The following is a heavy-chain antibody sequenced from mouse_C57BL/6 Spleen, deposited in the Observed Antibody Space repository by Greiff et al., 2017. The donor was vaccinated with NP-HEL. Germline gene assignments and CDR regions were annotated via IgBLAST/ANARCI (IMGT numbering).Heavy chain of an antibody. CDR3: SPYYGHAMDY. J-gene: IGHJ4*01. V-gene: IGHV1-5*01. D-gene: IGHD1-2*01. Sequence: EVQLQQSGTVLARPGASVKMSCKPSGYTFTSYWMHWVKQRPGQGLEWIGAIYPGNSDTSYNQKFKGKAKLTAVTSASTAYMELSSLTNEDSAVYYCSPYYGHAMDYWGQGTSVTVSS. CDR2: IYPGNSDT. CDR1: GYTFTSYW.